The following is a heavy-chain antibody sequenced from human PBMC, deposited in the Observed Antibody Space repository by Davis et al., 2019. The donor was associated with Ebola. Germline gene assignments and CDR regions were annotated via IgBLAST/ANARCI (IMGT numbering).Heavy chain of an antibody. CDR2: TYYNSKWYN. CDR1: GDSVSSGG. Sequence: PSETLSLTCAISGDSVSSGGWNWIRQSPSRGLEWLGRTYYNSKWYNDYAVSVRSRITINRDTSKNQFSLHLNSVTPEDTAMYYCARGWLRVGMDVWGEGTTVTVSS. V-gene: IGHV6-1*01. CDR3: ARGWLRVGMDV. D-gene: IGHD5-18*01. J-gene: IGHJ6*04.